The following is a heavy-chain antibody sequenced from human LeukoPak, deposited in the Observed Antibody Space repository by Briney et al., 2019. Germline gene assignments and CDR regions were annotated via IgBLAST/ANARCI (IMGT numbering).Heavy chain of an antibody. CDR1: GGSISSSNW. Sequence: SETLSLTCAVSGGSISSSNWWSWVRQPPGKGLEWIGEIYHSGSTNYNPSLKSRVTISVDKSKNQFSLKLSSVTAADTGVYFCAKPMIRGVITFAFDYWGQGTLVTVSS. D-gene: IGHD3-10*01. CDR2: IYHSGST. CDR3: AKPMIRGVITFAFDY. V-gene: IGHV4-4*02. J-gene: IGHJ4*02.